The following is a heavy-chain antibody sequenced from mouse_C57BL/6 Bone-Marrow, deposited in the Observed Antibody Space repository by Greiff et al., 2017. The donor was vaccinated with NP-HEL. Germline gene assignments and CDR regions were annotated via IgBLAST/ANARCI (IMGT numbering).Heavy chain of an antibody. D-gene: IGHD1-1*01. CDR3: ARGGVITTVVAKGYFDV. CDR1: GYSITSGYY. CDR2: ISYDGSN. V-gene: IGHV3-6*01. Sequence: EVHLVESGPGLVKPSQSLSLTCSVTGYSITSGYYWNWIRQFPGNKLEWMGYISYDGSNNYNPSLKNRISITRDTSKNQFFLKLNSVTTEDTATYYCARGGVITTVVAKGYFDVWGTGTTVTVSS. J-gene: IGHJ1*03.